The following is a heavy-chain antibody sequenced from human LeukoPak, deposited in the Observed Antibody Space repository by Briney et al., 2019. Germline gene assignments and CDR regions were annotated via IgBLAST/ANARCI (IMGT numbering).Heavy chain of an antibody. Sequence: LAGGSLRLSCAASGFTFRSYWMHWVRQAPGEGLVWVSRITRGGSGTAYADSVKGRFTVSRDNAKNTLYLQMNSLRAGDTAVYYCARGGNCSGGSCYKRVLISPFDYWGQGTLVTVSS. CDR1: GFTFRSYW. CDR3: ARGGNCSGGSCYKRVLISPFDY. D-gene: IGHD2-15*01. CDR2: ITRGGSGT. J-gene: IGHJ4*02. V-gene: IGHV3-74*01.